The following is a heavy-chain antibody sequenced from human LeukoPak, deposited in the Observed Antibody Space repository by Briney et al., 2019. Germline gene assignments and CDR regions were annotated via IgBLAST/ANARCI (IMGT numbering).Heavy chain of an antibody. CDR1: GAAISTYF. Sequence: SETLSLTCTVSGAAISTYFWSWIRQSPAKGLEWIGCIYSSGGTKYNPSLKSRVTISVDASKNQFALTLRALTAADTAVYYCARDFWSGSVGFDPWGQGTLVTVSS. CDR3: ARDFWSGSVGFDP. V-gene: IGHV4-59*01. J-gene: IGHJ5*02. D-gene: IGHD3-3*01. CDR2: IYSSGGT.